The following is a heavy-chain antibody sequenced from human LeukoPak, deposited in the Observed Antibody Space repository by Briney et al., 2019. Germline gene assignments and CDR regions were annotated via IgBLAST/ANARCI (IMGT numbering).Heavy chain of an antibody. Sequence: SETLSLTCTVSGGSISSGGYYWSWIRQHPGKGLEWIGYIYYSGSTYYNPSLKSRVTISVDTSKNQFSLKLSSVTAADTAVYYCARANPLVVIDAFDIWGRGTMVTVSS. CDR2: IYYSGST. V-gene: IGHV4-31*03. CDR1: GGSISSGGYY. D-gene: IGHD3-22*01. CDR3: ARANPLVVIDAFDI. J-gene: IGHJ3*02.